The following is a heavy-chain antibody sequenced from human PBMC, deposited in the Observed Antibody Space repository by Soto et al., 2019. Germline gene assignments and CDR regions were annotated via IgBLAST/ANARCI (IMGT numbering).Heavy chain of an antibody. CDR2: IIPFFDTT. D-gene: IGHD3-10*01. V-gene: IGHV1-69*01. CDR3: VRESGGGYGSGDNYFDP. CDR1: GGSFTNLA. J-gene: IGHJ5*02. Sequence: QLVQSGAEVKKPGSSVKISRKTSGGSFTNLAISWVRQAPGQGLEWMGGIIPFFDTTNYAQKFQGRVTMTADESTNAAFLDRRSLTSEGTAVYYCVRESGGGYGSGDNYFDPWGQGTLVTVSS.